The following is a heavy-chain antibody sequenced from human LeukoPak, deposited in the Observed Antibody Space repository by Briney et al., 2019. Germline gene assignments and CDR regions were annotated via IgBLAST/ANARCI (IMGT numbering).Heavy chain of an antibody. V-gene: IGHV1-18*01. CDR3: ARDPQLAAPTKGIYYYYYMDV. CDR2: ISAYNGNT. CDR1: GYTFTSYG. Sequence: ASVKVSCKASGYTFTSYGISWVRQAPGQGLEWMGWISAYNGNTNYAQKLQGRVTMTTDTSTSTAYMELRSLRSDDAAVYYCARDPQLAAPTKGIYYYYYMDVWGKGTTVTVSS. J-gene: IGHJ6*03. D-gene: IGHD6-6*01.